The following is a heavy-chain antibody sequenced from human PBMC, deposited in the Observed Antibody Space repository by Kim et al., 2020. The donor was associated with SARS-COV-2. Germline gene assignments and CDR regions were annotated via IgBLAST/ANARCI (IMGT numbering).Heavy chain of an antibody. CDR1: GYTFTSYA. CDR3: AREDCSGGSCYPPYYYYYGMDV. V-gene: IGHV1-3*01. J-gene: IGHJ6*02. D-gene: IGHD2-15*01. CDR2: INAGNGNT. Sequence: ASVKVSCKASGYTFTSYAMHWVRQAPGQRLEWMGWINAGNGNTKYSQKFQGRVTITRDTSASTAYMELSSLRSEDTAVYYCAREDCSGGSCYPPYYYYYGMDVWGQGTTVTVSS.